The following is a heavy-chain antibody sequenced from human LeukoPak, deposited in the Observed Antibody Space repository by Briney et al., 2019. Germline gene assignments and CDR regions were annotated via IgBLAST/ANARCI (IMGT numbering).Heavy chain of an antibody. Sequence: PGGSLRLSCAASGFTFSSYWMHWVRQAPGKGLVWVSRIKPDGSGTSYADSVKGRFTISRDNAKNTLYLQMNNLRAEDTAVYYCIRSFDYWGQGTPVTVSS. V-gene: IGHV3-74*01. J-gene: IGHJ4*02. CDR1: GFTFSSYW. CDR3: IRSFDY. CDR2: IKPDGSGT.